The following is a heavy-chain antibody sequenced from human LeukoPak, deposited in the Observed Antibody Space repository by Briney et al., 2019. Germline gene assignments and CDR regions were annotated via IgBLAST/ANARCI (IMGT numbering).Heavy chain of an antibody. Sequence: PSETLSLTCAVSGGSISSGVYSWSWFRQPPGKGLEWIGYIYYSGNTYYNPSLKSRVTISVDTSKNHFSLKLSSVTAADTAVYYCARGGAVAGPDWGDAFDIWGQGTMVTVSS. CDR3: ARGGAVAGPDWGDAFDI. CDR2: IYYSGNT. D-gene: IGHD6-13*01. J-gene: IGHJ3*02. CDR1: GGSISSGVYS. V-gene: IGHV4-30-4*07.